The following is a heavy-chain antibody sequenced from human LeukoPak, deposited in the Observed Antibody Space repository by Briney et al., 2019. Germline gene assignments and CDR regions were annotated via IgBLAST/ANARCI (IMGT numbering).Heavy chain of an antibody. CDR1: GFTVSSNY. D-gene: IGHD1-26*01. Sequence: PGGSPRLSCAASGFTVSSNYMSWVRQAPGKGLEWVSVIYSGGSTYYADSVKGRFTISRDNSKNTLYLQMNSLRAEDTAVYYCARDLLREVVGATGYWGQGTLVTVSS. CDR3: ARDLLREVVGATGY. J-gene: IGHJ4*02. V-gene: IGHV3-66*01. CDR2: IYSGGST.